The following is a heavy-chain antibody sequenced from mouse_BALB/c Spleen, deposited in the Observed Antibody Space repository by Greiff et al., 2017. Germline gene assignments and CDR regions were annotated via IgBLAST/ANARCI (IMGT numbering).Heavy chain of an antibody. Sequence: EVKLVESGGGLVKPGGSLKLSCAASGFTFSDYYLYWVRQTPEKRLEWVATISDGGSYTYYPDSVKGRFTISRDNAKNNLYLQMSSLKSEDTAMYYWARGAYYYGSSYLAWFAYWGQGTLVTVSA. CDR3: ARGAYYYGSSYLAWFAY. CDR1: GFTFSDYY. V-gene: IGHV5-4*02. D-gene: IGHD1-1*01. CDR2: ISDGGSYT. J-gene: IGHJ3*01.